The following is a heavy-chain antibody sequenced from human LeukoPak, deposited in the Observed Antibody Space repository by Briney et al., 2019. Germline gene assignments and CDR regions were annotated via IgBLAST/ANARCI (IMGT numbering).Heavy chain of an antibody. J-gene: IGHJ6*03. D-gene: IGHD2-8*01. CDR1: GFTFSSYS. CDR3: AKDRCSNGIGCYYYYMDV. V-gene: IGHV3-21*01. Sequence: PGGSLRLSCAASGFTFSSYSMNWVRQAPGKELEWVSSISSSSSNIYYADSVKGRFTISRDNAKNSLYLQMNSLRVEDTAVYYCAKDRCSNGIGCYYYYMDVWGKGTTVTVSS. CDR2: ISSSSSNI.